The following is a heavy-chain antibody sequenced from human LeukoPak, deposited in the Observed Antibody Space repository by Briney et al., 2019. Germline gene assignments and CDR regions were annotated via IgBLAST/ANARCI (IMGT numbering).Heavy chain of an antibody. J-gene: IGHJ4*02. V-gene: IGHV4-34*01. CDR2: INHSGST. CDR1: GGSFSGYY. Sequence: PSETQSLTCAVYGGSFSGYYWSWIRQPPGKGLEWIGEINHSGSTNYNPSLKSRVTISVDTSKNQFSLKLSSVTAADTAVYYCARGRGESTEVGIGIVMLDYWGQGTLVTVSS. D-gene: IGHD3-16*01. CDR3: ARGRGESTEVGIGIVMLDY.